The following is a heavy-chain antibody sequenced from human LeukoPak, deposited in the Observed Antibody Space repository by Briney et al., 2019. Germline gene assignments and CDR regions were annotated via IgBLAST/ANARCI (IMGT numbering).Heavy chain of an antibody. Sequence: GGSLRLSCAASGFTFSSYSMNWVRQAPGKGLEWVSYISSSSSTIYYADSVKGRFTISRDNAKNSLYLQMNSLRAEDTAVYYCARDSNGDYGYWGQGTLVTVSS. D-gene: IGHD4-17*01. CDR3: ARDSNGDYGY. CDR2: ISSSSSTI. CDR1: GFTFSSYS. V-gene: IGHV3-48*04. J-gene: IGHJ4*02.